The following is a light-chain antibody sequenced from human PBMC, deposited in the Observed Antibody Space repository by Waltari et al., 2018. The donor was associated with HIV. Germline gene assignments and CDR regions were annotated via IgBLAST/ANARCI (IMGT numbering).Light chain of an antibody. V-gene: IGKV3-20*01. CDR1: QSVSSSY. CDR3: HQYGSSPET. CDR2: GAS. Sequence: EIVLTQSPGTLSLSPGERATLSCRASQSVSSSYLAWYQQELGQAPRRLIYGASSRATGIPDRFSGSGSGTDFTLTISRREPEDFAVYYCHQYGSSPETFGGGTKVEIK. J-gene: IGKJ4*01.